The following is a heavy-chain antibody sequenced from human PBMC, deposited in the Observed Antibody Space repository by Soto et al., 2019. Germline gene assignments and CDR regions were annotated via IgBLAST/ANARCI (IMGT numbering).Heavy chain of an antibody. V-gene: IGHV4-34*01. D-gene: IGHD6-13*01. CDR2: INHSGST. Sequence: QVQLQQWGAGLLKPSETLSLTCAVYGGSFSGYYWSWIRQPPGKGLEWIGEINHSGSTNYNPSLKSRVTLSVDTSKHQIALKMSSVTAADTAVDYCARGLGSSSWCMRVYYYYGMDVWGQGTPVTVSS. J-gene: IGHJ6*02. CDR3: ARGLGSSSWCMRVYYYYGMDV. CDR1: GGSFSGYY.